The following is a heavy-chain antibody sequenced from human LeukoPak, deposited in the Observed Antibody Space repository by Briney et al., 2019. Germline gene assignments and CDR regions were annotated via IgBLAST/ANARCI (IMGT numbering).Heavy chain of an antibody. Sequence: ASVKVSCKVSGYTLTELTMHWVRQAPGKGLEWMGGFDPEDGETIYAQKFQGRVTMTEDTSTDTAYMELSSLRSEDTAVYYCAIGYSSRFDFDYWGQGTLVTVSS. J-gene: IGHJ4*02. D-gene: IGHD6-19*01. V-gene: IGHV1-24*01. CDR1: GYTLTELT. CDR2: FDPEDGET. CDR3: AIGYSSRFDFDY.